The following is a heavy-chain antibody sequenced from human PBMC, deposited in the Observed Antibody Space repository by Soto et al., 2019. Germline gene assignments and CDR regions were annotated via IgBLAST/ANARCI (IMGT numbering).Heavy chain of an antibody. CDR3: ARVKWNTSACWSLGL. D-gene: IGHD1-20*01. J-gene: IGHJ2*01. CDR1: GGSISSYY. Sequence: QVQLQESGPGLVKPSETLSLTCTVSGGSISSYYWSWIRQPPGKGLEWIGYIYYSGSTNDNPSLNSRFNISVDVSERHFSLKLSSGTAADTAVDYCARVKWNTSACWSLGLWGRGTLVTVSS. V-gene: IGHV4-59*01. CDR2: IYYSGST.